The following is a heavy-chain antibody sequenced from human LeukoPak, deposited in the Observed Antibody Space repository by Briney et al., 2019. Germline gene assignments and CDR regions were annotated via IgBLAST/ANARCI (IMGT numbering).Heavy chain of an antibody. CDR3: AKTTCSDVCGCVY. D-gene: IGHD2-15*01. J-gene: IGHJ4*02. CDR1: GFTFSSYG. Sequence: GGSLSHPCAASGFTFSSYGIHWVRQAPGKGLEWVAFIRYDGNNNQYADSVKGRFTISRDNSKNTLYLQMNSLRTEDTAVYYCAKTTCSDVCGCVYWGREPLHTVSS. V-gene: IGHV3-30*02. CDR2: IRYDGNNN.